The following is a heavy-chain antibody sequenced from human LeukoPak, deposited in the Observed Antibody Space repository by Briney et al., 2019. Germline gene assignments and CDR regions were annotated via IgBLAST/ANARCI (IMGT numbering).Heavy chain of an antibody. Sequence: LETLSLTCTVSGDSISNYYWSWFRQPPGKGLEWIGYIYYSGSTNYSPSLKSRLTISVDTSKNQFSLKLSSMTAADTAVYYCARVNSPTVRASYYFDYWGQGALVTVSS. V-gene: IGHV4-59*01. CDR3: ARVNSPTVRASYYFDY. CDR2: IYYSGST. J-gene: IGHJ4*02. D-gene: IGHD3-10*01. CDR1: GDSISNYY.